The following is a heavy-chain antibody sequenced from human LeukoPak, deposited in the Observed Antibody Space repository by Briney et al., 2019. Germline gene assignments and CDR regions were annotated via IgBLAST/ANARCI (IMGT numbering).Heavy chain of an antibody. Sequence: ASVKVSCKASGYTFTSYVISWVRPAPGQGLEWMGWIRAYNGNTNYAQKLQGRVTMTTDTSTSTAYMELRSLRSDDTAVYYCARVRSARTGIVVVPAAIRDNWFDPWGQGALVTVSS. D-gene: IGHD2-2*02. CDR3: ARVRSARTGIVVVPAAIRDNWFDP. J-gene: IGHJ5*02. CDR1: GYTFTSYV. V-gene: IGHV1-18*01. CDR2: IRAYNGNT.